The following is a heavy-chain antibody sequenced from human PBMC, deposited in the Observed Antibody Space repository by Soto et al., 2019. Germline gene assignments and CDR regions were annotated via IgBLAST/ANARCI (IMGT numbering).Heavy chain of an antibody. CDR2: IIPIFGTA. D-gene: IGHD2-8*02. CDR3: ARDPSVVYPGGTFDP. CDR1: GGTFSSYA. V-gene: IGHV1-69*13. J-gene: IGHJ5*02. Sequence: ASVKVSCKASGGTFSSYAISWVRQAPGQGLEWMGGIIPIFGTANYAQKFQGRVTITADESTSTAYMELSSLRSEDTAVYYCARDPSVVYPGGTFDPWGQGTLVTVSS.